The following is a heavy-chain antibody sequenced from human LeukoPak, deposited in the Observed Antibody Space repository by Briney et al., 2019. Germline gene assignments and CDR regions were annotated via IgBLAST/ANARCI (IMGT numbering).Heavy chain of an antibody. CDR1: GFTFTTSW. CDR2: IESDGTST. V-gene: IGHV3-74*01. J-gene: IGHJ3*01. CDR3: ARDQYSSTWYRGAFDV. Sequence: GGSLRLSCAASGFTFTTSWMHWFRQAPGKGLVWVSRIESDGTSTTYADSVKGRFTISRDNAKNTLYLQMNSLRAEDTAVYYCARDQYSSTWYRGAFDVWGQGTMVSVPS. D-gene: IGHD6-13*01.